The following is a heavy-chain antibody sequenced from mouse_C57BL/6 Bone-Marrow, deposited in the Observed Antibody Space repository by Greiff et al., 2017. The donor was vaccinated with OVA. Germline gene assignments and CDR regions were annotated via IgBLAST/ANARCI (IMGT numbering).Heavy chain of an antibody. Sequence: VKLMESGAELVRPGTSVKMSCKASGYTFTNYWIGWAKQRPGHGLEWIGDIYPGGGYTNYNEKFKGKATLTADKSSSTAYMQFSSLTSEDSAIYYCARFITTVVPYYYFDYWGQGTTLTVSS. V-gene: IGHV1-63*01. J-gene: IGHJ2*01. CDR3: ARFITTVVPYYYFDY. D-gene: IGHD1-1*01. CDR2: IYPGGGYT. CDR1: GYTFTNYW.